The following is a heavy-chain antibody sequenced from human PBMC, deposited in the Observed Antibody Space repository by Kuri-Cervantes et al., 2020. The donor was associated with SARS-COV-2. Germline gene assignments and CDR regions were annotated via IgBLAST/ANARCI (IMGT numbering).Heavy chain of an antibody. V-gene: IGHV4-4*07. CDR3: ARTVSSPEGYYYYYYMDV. CDR1: GGSISSYY. CDR2: IYTSGST. Sequence: SETLSLTCTVSGGSISSYYWSWIRQPAGKGLEWIGRIYTSGSTNYNPSLKSRVTISVDTPKNQFSLKMSSVTAADTAVYFCARTVSSPEGYYYYYYMDVCGKAIT. J-gene: IGHJ6*03. D-gene: IGHD1-14*01.